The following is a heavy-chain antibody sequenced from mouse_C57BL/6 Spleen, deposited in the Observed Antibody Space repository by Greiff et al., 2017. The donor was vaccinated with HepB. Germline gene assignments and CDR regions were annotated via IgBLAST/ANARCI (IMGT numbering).Heavy chain of an antibody. CDR3: ARNDGYYDAMDY. CDR1: GYTFTDYN. Sequence: EVQLQESGPELVKPGASVKIPCKASGYTFTDYNMDWVKQSHGKSLEWIGDINPNNGGTIYNQKFKGKATLTVDKTSSTAYMELRSLTSEDTAVYYCARNDGYYDAMDYWGQGTSVTVSS. CDR2: INPNNGGT. V-gene: IGHV1-18*01. D-gene: IGHD2-3*01. J-gene: IGHJ4*01.